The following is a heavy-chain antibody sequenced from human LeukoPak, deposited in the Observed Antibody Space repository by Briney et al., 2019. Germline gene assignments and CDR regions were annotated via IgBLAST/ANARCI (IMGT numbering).Heavy chain of an antibody. CDR3: AKDQNVRYFDWLSIIFDY. CDR1: GFTFSSYA. D-gene: IGHD3-9*01. Sequence: PGGSLRLSCAASGFTFSSYAMSWVRQAPGKGLEWVSAISGSGGSTYYADSVKGRFTISRDNSKNTLYLQMNSLRAEDTAVYYCAKDQNVRYFDWLSIIFDYWGQGTLVTVSS. CDR2: ISGSGGST. J-gene: IGHJ4*02. V-gene: IGHV3-23*01.